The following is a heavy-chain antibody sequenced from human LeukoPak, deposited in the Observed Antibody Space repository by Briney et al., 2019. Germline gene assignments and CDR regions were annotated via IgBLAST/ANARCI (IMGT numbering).Heavy chain of an antibody. CDR1: GYTFTSYG. CDR3: ARDYYDFWSGSPYYFDY. D-gene: IGHD3-3*01. V-gene: IGHV1-18*01. J-gene: IGHJ4*02. CDR2: ISAYNGNT. Sequence: ALVKVSCKASGYTFTSYGISWVRQAPGQGLEWMGWISAYNGNTNYAQKLQGRVTMTTDTSTSTAYMELRSLRSDDTAVYYCARDYYDFWSGSPYYFDYWGQGTLVTVSS.